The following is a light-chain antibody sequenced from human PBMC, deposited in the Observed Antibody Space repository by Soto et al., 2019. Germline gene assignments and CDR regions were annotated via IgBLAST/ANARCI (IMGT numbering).Light chain of an antibody. Sequence: QSALTQPASVSGSPGQSITISCTGTSSDIGVYNYVSWYQQHPGKAPKLMIYEVSNRPSGVSNRFSGSKSGNTASLTISGLQAEVEADYYCSSYTTSRTLNVVFGGGTKLTVL. CDR3: SSYTTSRTLNVV. CDR2: EVS. J-gene: IGLJ2*01. CDR1: SSDIGVYNY. V-gene: IGLV2-14*01.